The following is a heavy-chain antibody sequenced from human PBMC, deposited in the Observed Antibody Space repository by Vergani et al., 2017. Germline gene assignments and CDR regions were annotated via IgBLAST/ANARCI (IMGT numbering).Heavy chain of an antibody. V-gene: IGHV3-21*01. CDR3: AGGGPNYDSGGYYH. D-gene: IGHD3-22*01. CDR1: GFTFSSYS. CDR2: ISSSSSYI. J-gene: IGHJ5*02. Sequence: EVQLVESGGGLVKPGGSLRLSCAASGFTFSSYSMNWVRQAPGKGLEWVSSISSSSSYIYYADSVKGRFTISRDNAKNSLYLQMNSLRAEDTAVYYCAGGGPNYDSGGYYHWGQGTLVTVSS.